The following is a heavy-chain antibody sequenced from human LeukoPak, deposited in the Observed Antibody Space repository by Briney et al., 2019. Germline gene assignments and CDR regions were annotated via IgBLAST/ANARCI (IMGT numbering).Heavy chain of an antibody. Sequence: GGSLRLSCAASGFTFSSYSMNWVRQAPGKGLEGVSYISSSSSTIYYADSVKGRFTISRDNAKNSLYLQMNSLRAEDTAVYYCARDLQGATTLYNWFDPWGQGTLVTVSS. CDR2: ISSSSSTI. V-gene: IGHV3-48*01. D-gene: IGHD1-26*01. CDR1: GFTFSSYS. CDR3: ARDLQGATTLYNWFDP. J-gene: IGHJ5*02.